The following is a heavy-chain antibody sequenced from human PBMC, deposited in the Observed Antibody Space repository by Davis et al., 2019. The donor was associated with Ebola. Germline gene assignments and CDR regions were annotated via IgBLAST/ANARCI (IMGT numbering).Heavy chain of an antibody. J-gene: IGHJ6*02. CDR1: GFTFSDYY. CDR2: ISSSGSTI. Sequence: GESLKISCAASGFTFSDYYMSWIRQAPGKGLEWVSYISSSGSTIYYADSVKGRFTISRDNAKNSLYLQMNSLRAEDTAVYYCARSGHYYYGMDVWGQGTTVTVSS. V-gene: IGHV3-11*01. D-gene: IGHD3-3*01. CDR3: ARSGHYYYGMDV.